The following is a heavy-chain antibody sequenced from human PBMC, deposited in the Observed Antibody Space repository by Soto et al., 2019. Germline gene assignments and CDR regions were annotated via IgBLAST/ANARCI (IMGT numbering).Heavy chain of an antibody. CDR2: MYYSGST. D-gene: IGHD6-6*01. CDR1: GGSISSYY. CDR3: ARGWRQLVPNWFDP. Sequence: QVQLQESGPGLVKPSETLSLTCTVSGGSISSYYWSWIRQPPGKGLEWVGYMYYSGSTNYNPSLRSRVTISVDTSKTQSSLKPSSLTAADTAVYYCARGWRQLVPNWFDPWGQGTLVTVSS. J-gene: IGHJ5*02. V-gene: IGHV4-59*01.